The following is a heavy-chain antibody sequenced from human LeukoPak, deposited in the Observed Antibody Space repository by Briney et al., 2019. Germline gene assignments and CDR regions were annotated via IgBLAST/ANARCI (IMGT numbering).Heavy chain of an antibody. CDR3: ARAPEMATITDAFDI. V-gene: IGHV1-69*13. D-gene: IGHD5-24*01. CDR1: GGTFISYA. CDR2: IIPIFGTA. Sequence: GASVKVSCKASGGTFISYAISWVRQAPGQGLEWMGGIIPIFGTANYAQKFQGRVTHTADESTSTAYMELSSLRSEDTAVYYCARAPEMATITDAFDIWGRGTMVTVSS. J-gene: IGHJ3*02.